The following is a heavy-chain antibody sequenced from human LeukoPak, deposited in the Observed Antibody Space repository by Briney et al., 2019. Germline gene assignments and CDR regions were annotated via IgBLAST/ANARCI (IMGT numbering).Heavy chain of an antibody. D-gene: IGHD4-17*01. Sequence: GGSLTLSCSASGFTFSAYAMTWVHQAPGRGLEWVSSISGSGDRTSYPASVKGRFTISSDNANNPWALQLNSLRAEQTSVYYCAKGHGDYVPSNYLDSWGQGPLATVSS. J-gene: IGHJ4*02. CDR1: GFTFSAYA. V-gene: IGHV3-23*01. CDR2: ISGSGDRT. CDR3: AKGHGDYVPSNYLDS.